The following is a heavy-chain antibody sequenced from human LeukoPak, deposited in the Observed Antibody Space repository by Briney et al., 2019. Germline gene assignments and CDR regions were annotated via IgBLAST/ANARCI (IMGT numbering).Heavy chain of an antibody. CDR2: INPNSGNT. Sequence: GASVKVSCKASGYTFSGFYIHWVRQAPGQGLEWMGWINPNSGNTGYAQKFQGRVTITRNTSISTAYMELSSLRSEDTAVYYCAIWGEGSNHGSFDYWGQGTLVTVSS. D-gene: IGHD3-16*01. CDR1: GYTFSGFY. V-gene: IGHV1-8*03. J-gene: IGHJ4*02. CDR3: AIWGEGSNHGSFDY.